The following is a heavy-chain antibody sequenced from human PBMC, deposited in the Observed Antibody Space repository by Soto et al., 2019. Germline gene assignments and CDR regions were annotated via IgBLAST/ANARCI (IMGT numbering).Heavy chain of an antibody. D-gene: IGHD3-16*01. V-gene: IGHV3-66*01. J-gene: IGHJ4*02. CDR2: LYSGGST. CDR3: ARDPWAADY. Sequence: EVQLVESGGGLVQPGGSLILSCSASGFTVSTKYMSWVRQAPGKGLEWVSVLYSGGSTFYADSVRCRFTISRDNSKNTVKLQIISLRAEDTAVYYCARDPWAADYWGQGTLVTVSS. CDR1: GFTVSTKY.